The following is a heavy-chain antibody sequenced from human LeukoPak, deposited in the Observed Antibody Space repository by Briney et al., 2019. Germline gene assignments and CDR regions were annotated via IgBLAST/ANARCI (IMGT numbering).Heavy chain of an antibody. V-gene: IGHV3-49*04. CDR2: IRSRSYHETT. J-gene: IGHJ2*01. CDR1: GFMIDEYD. CDR3: ARDRRDGYNDGYFSL. Sequence: GGSLRLSCTASGFMIDEYDMTWVRQAPGRGLEWLGFIRSRSYHETTQYAASVRGRFTISRDDSKSVTYLQMDSLKTEDTAVYFCARDRRDGYNDGYFSLWGRGTLVSVSS. D-gene: IGHD5-24*01.